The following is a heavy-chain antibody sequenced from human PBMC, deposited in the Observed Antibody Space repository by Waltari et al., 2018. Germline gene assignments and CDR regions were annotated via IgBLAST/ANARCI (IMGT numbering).Heavy chain of an antibody. CDR2: ISSSSTI. D-gene: IGHD2-15*01. Sequence: EVQLVESGGGLVQPGGSLRLSCAASGFTFSSYSMNWVRQAPGKGRGWVSNISSSSTIYYADSVKGRFTISRDNAKNSLYLQMNSLRAEDTAVYYCARETRRWLYNWLDPWGQGTLVTVSS. CDR1: GFTFSSYS. J-gene: IGHJ5*02. CDR3: ARETRRWLYNWLDP. V-gene: IGHV3-48*01.